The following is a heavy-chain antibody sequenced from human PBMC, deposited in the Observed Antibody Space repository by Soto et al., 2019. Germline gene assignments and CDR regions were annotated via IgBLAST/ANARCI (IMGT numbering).Heavy chain of an antibody. J-gene: IGHJ4*02. CDR1: GFTFSSDW. V-gene: IGHV3-74*01. CDR3: ASQVGNNY. CDR2: INYDGSST. Sequence: EVQLVESGGGLVQPGGSLRLSCAASGFTFSSDWMHWVRQVPGKGLVWVSRINYDGSSTYYADSVKGRFTISRDNAKNTLYLQMTSRRAEYTAIYYCASQVGNNYWGQGTLVTVSS. D-gene: IGHD1-26*01.